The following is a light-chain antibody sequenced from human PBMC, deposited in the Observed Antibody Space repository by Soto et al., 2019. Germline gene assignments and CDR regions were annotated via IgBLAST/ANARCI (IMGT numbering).Light chain of an antibody. CDR2: DDD. V-gene: IGLV2-23*01. J-gene: IGLJ2*01. CDR3: YSYAGRSTSV. Sequence: QSALTQPASVSGSPGQSITISCTGTSSDDGSYNLVSWYQQYPGKAPKLMIYDDDERPSGVSNRFSGSKSDNTASLTISGLQAEDEADYYCYSYAGRSTSVFGGGTKLTVL. CDR1: SSDDGSYNL.